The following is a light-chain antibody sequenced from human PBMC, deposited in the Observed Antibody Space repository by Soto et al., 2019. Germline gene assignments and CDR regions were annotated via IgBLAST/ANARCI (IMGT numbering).Light chain of an antibody. CDR2: DAS. Sequence: DIQMTQSPSTLSASVGDRVTITCRASQSISSWLAWYQQKPGKAPKLLIYDASSLQSGVPSRFSGSESGTDFTLTITSLQPEDCATYYCQQTYATPITFGQGTRLEIK. J-gene: IGKJ5*01. CDR1: QSISSW. V-gene: IGKV1-5*01. CDR3: QQTYATPIT.